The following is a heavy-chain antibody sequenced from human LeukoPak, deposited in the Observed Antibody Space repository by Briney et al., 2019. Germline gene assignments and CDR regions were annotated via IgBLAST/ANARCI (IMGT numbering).Heavy chain of an antibody. CDR1: GGTFSSYA. J-gene: IGHJ4*02. CDR2: IIPIFGTA. V-gene: IGHV1-69*01. D-gene: IGHD3-22*01. CDR3: ARSTMIANNYFDY. Sequence: GSSVKVSRKASGGTFSSYAISWVRQAPGQGLEWMGGIIPIFGTANYAQKFQGRVTITADESTSTAYMELSSLKSEDTAVYYCARSTMIANNYFDYWGQGTLVTVSS.